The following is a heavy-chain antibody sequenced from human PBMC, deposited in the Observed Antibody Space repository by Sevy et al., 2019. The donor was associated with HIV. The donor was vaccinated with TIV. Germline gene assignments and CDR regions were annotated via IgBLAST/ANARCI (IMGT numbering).Heavy chain of an antibody. D-gene: IGHD3-10*01. CDR2: ISKSSSYI. Sequence: WGSLRLSCAASGSSFESFAMNWVRQAPGKGLEWVAYISKSSSYIYYADSVKGRFTISRENAKNSQFLQMNSLGAEDTVLYCCTRGSGIDYYEKGMDLWGQGTTVTVSS. J-gene: IGHJ6*02. CDR1: GSSFESFA. CDR3: TRGSGIDYYEKGMDL. V-gene: IGHV3-21*04.